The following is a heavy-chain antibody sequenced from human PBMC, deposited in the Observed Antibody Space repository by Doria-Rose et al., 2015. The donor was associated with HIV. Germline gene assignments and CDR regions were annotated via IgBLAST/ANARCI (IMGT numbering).Heavy chain of an antibody. CDR3: AKTSGGSLDY. D-gene: IGHD3-10*01. Sequence: VQLVESGGGVVQPGGSLRVSCAAFGFIFSSHGIQWVRQAPGKGLEWVAFIRYDGSSKYYADSVKGRLTISRDNSKKTLYLQMNRLTAEDTAMYYCAKTSGGSLDYWGQGTLVTVSS. J-gene: IGHJ4*02. CDR1: GFIFSSHG. CDR2: IRYDGSSK. V-gene: IGHV3-30*02.